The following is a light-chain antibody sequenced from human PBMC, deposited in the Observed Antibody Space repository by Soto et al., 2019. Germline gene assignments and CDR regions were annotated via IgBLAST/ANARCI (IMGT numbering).Light chain of an antibody. V-gene: IGKV3-20*01. CDR1: QSVTNNY. Sequence: EIAWTQSPGTLSLSPGERATLSCRASQSVTNNYLAWYQQKPGQAPRLLIYGASIGATGIPDRFSGSGSGTDFTLTISRLEPEDFAVYYCLQYGIPLWTFGQGTKVDIK. CDR2: GAS. J-gene: IGKJ1*01. CDR3: LQYGIPLWT.